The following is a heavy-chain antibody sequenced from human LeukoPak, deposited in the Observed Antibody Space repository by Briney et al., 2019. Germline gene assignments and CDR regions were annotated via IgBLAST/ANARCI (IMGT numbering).Heavy chain of an antibody. CDR2: IKQDGSGK. V-gene: IGHV3-7*03. Sequence: GGSLRLSCVASGFTFSSYWMTWVRQAPGKGLEWVAKIKQDGSGKYYVDSVKGRFTLSRDNAKNSLYLQMNSLRAEDTAVYFCARGSGAAAGPLHYWGQGTLVTVSS. J-gene: IGHJ4*02. D-gene: IGHD6-13*01. CDR1: GFTFSSYW. CDR3: ARGSGAAAGPLHY.